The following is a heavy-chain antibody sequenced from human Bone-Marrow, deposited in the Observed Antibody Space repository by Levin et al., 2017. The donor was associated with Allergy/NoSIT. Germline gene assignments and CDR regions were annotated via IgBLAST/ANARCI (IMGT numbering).Heavy chain of an antibody. V-gene: IGHV1-69*10. CDR1: GGTFSSYA. J-gene: IGHJ6*02. CDR3: VRVEALTVTGALDV. CDR2: IIPVLGRT. D-gene: IGHD1-26*01. Sequence: SVKVSCKSSGGTFSSYAYSWVRQAPGQGLEWVGGIIPVLGRTNYTKRFQGRLTISADEFASTAYMELRALRSEDTALYYCVRVEALTVTGALDVWGQGTAVSVSS.